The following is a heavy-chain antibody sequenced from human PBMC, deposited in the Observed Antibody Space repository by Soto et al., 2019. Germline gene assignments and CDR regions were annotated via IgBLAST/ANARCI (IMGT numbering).Heavy chain of an antibody. V-gene: IGHV4-59*01. Sequence: PSETLSLTCTVSGGSISSYYWSWIRQPPGKGLEWIGYIYYSGSTNYNPSLKSRVTISVDTSKNQFSLKLSSVTAADTAVYYCARDSSSWYAGIVYYYGMDVWGQGTTVTVSS. CDR2: IYYSGST. D-gene: IGHD6-13*01. J-gene: IGHJ6*02. CDR1: GGSISSYY. CDR3: ARDSSSWYAGIVYYYGMDV.